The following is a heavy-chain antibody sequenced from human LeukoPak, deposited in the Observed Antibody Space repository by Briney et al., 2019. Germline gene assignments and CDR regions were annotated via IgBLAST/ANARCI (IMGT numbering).Heavy chain of an antibody. CDR3: ARDPRTVFDY. CDR1: GFTFSNYA. V-gene: IGHV3-23*01. CDR2: ISGSGGTT. Sequence: PGGSLRLSCATSGFTFSNYAVSWVRQAPGKGLEWVSSISGSGGTTYYADSVKGRFTISRDNSKNTLYLQMDSLRADDTAVYYCARDPRTVFDYWGQGTLVTVSS. J-gene: IGHJ4*02.